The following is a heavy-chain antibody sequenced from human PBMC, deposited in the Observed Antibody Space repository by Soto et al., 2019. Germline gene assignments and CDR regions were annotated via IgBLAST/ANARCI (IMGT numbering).Heavy chain of an antibody. V-gene: IGHV3-7*05. J-gene: IGHJ6*02. CDR1: GFTFSSYW. Sequence: GGSLRPSCAASGFTFSSYWMSWVRQAPGKGLEWVANIKQDGSEKYYVDSVKGRFTISRDNAKNSLYLQMNSLRAEDTAVYYCARGIKGPINYYYGMDVWGQGTTVTVSS. CDR2: IKQDGSEK. CDR3: ARGIKGPINYYYGMDV.